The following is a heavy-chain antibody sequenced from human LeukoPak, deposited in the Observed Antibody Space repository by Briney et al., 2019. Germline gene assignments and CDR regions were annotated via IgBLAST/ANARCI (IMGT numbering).Heavy chain of an antibody. CDR1: GFTFSSYA. CDR3: AREGYGDYSFDY. Sequence: GGSLRLSCAASGFTFSSYAMHWVRQAPGKGLEWVAVISYDGSNKDYADSVKGRFTISRDNSKNTLSLQMNSLRAEDTAVYYCAREGYGDYSFDYWGQGTPVTVSS. J-gene: IGHJ4*02. CDR2: ISYDGSNK. V-gene: IGHV3-30*07. D-gene: IGHD4-17*01.